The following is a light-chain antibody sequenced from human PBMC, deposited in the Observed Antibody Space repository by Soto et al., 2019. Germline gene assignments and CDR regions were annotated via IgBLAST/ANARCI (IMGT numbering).Light chain of an antibody. V-gene: IGKV3-20*01. Sequence: EIVLTQSPGTLSVSPGERATLSCRASQTISSNYLAWYQQKPGQAPSLLIYGTSSRATGIPDRFSGSGSGTDFTLTISSLEPEDSARYYCQKYVSRTFGQGTKVEIK. CDR3: QKYVSRT. CDR1: QTISSNY. J-gene: IGKJ1*01. CDR2: GTS.